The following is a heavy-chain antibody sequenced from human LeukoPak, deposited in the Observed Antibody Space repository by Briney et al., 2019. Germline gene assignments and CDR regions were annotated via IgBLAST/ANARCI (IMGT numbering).Heavy chain of an antibody. CDR2: ISAYNGNT. CDR1: GYTFTSYG. V-gene: IGHV1-18*01. Sequence: ASVKVSCKASGYTFTSYGISWVRQAPGQGLEWMGWISAYNGNTNYAQKLQGRVTMTRNTSISTAYMELSSLRSEDTAVYYCARVVRGSYLRGFDYWGQGTLVTVSS. D-gene: IGHD1-26*01. CDR3: ARVVRGSYLRGFDY. J-gene: IGHJ4*02.